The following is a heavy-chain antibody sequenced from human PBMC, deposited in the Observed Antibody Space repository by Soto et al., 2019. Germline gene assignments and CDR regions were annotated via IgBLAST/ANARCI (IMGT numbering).Heavy chain of an antibody. CDR2: IYYSGGT. CDR1: GGSISSTSYY. D-gene: IGHD2-15*01. Sequence: QVQLQESGPGLVKPSETLSLTCTVSGGSISSTSYYWNWIRQPPGKGLEWIGFIYYSGGTNYTPSLKSRVTISADTSKNQFSLKLSSVTAADTAVYYCGRDPGYCSGGICYSARDWFDPWGQGTLVTVSS. CDR3: GRDPGYCSGGICYSARDWFDP. V-gene: IGHV4-61*01. J-gene: IGHJ5*02.